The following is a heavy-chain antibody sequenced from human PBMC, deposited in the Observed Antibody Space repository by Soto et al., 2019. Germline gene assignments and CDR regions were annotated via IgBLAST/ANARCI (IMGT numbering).Heavy chain of an antibody. Sequence: SETLSLPCSVSGGSISGSYWSWRRQSPGKGLEWLGYVYSTGSTNYSPSLRSRVSISVDTSKNEFTLRLSSVTAADTAVYFCARSVAVPGAHIDYWGQGTQVTVSS. CDR3: ARSVAVPGAHIDY. V-gene: IGHV4-59*01. D-gene: IGHD6-19*01. CDR2: VYSTGST. CDR1: GGSISGSY. J-gene: IGHJ4*02.